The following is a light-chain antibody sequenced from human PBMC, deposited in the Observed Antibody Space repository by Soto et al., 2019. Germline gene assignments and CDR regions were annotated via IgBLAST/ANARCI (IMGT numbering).Light chain of an antibody. CDR1: QDIRSD. Sequence: AIQMTQSPSSLSASVGDRVTITCRASQDIRSDLGWYQQKPGKAPKLLIYAASSLHSGVPSRFSGSGSGTDFTLTISSLQTEDFATYYCLQDYNYPRTFGGGTKVEIK. CDR2: AAS. V-gene: IGKV1-6*01. J-gene: IGKJ4*01. CDR3: LQDYNYPRT.